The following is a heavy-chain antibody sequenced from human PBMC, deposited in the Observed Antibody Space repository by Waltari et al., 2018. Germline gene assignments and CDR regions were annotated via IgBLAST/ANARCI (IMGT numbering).Heavy chain of an antibody. Sequence: EVQLVESGGGLVQPGGSLRLSCAASGFTFSDHYMGWVRQAPGKGLEFVGRTTNKANSYTTEYAASVKGRFTISRYESKKSLYLQMNSLKTEDTAVYYCARKAYIYVQGGYFDYWGQGTLVTVSS. CDR1: GFTFSDHY. CDR3: ARKAYIYVQGGYFDY. V-gene: IGHV3-72*01. J-gene: IGHJ4*02. D-gene: IGHD5-18*01. CDR2: TTNKANSYTT.